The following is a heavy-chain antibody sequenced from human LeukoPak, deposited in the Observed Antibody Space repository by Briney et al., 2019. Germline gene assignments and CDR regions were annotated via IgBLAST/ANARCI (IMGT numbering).Heavy chain of an antibody. J-gene: IGHJ4*02. CDR1: GGTFSSYA. CDR2: IIPILGIA. CDR3: ARQTFGVLYFDS. Sequence: ASVKVSCKASGGTFSSYAISWVRQAPGQGLEWMGRIIPILGIANYAQKFQGRVTITADKSTSTAYMELSSLRSEDTAVYYCARQTFGVLYFDSWGQGTLVIVSS. V-gene: IGHV1-69*04. D-gene: IGHD3-10*01.